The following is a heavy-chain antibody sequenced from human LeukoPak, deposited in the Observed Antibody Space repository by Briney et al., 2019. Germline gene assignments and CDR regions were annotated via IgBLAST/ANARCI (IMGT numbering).Heavy chain of an antibody. CDR1: GFTFSSYA. CDR2: ISSGSRSI. Sequence: KPGGSLRLSCAASGFTFSSYAMSWVRQAPGKGLEWVSFISSGSRSIYYADSVKGRFTISRDNAKNSLYLQMNSLRTEDTAVYYCARDHDDYGDYYFDYWGQGTLVTVSS. V-gene: IGHV3-21*01. CDR3: ARDHDDYGDYYFDY. J-gene: IGHJ4*02. D-gene: IGHD4-17*01.